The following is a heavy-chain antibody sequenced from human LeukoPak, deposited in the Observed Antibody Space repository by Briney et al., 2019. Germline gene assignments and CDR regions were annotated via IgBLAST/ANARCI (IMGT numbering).Heavy chain of an antibody. CDR1: GYTFTSYY. J-gene: IGHJ4*02. V-gene: IGHV1-46*01. Sequence: GASVKVSCKASGYTFTSYYIHWVRQAPGQGLEWMGIINPSKSNTNYAQKFQGRVTMTRDTSTSTVYMELGSLRSEDTAVYYCASRLVRGYSYGYVGFDYWGQGTLVTVSS. CDR2: INPSKSNT. D-gene: IGHD5-18*01. CDR3: ASRLVRGYSYGYVGFDY.